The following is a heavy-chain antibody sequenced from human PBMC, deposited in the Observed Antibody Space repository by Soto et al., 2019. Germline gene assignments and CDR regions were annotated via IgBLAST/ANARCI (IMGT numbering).Heavy chain of an antibody. Sequence: QVTLKESGPVLVKATETLTLTCSISGFSLTTGRMCVSWIRQPPGKALEWLAHMFSNNERSYTTSLHNRLSISADNSKRQVVLTMTDVGPVDTATYFCARLVADSSWYYYGLDVWGQGASVTVS. D-gene: IGHD3-10*01. CDR3: ARLVADSSWYYYGLDV. CDR1: GFSLTTGRMC. CDR2: MFSNNER. J-gene: IGHJ6*02. V-gene: IGHV2-26*03.